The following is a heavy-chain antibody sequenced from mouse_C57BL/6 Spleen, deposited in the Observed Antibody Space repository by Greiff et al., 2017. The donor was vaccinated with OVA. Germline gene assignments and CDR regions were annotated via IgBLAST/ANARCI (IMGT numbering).Heavy chain of an antibody. CDR2: INPNNGGT. CDR3: ARTPSPIYYDYDGYAMDY. V-gene: IGHV1-22*01. J-gene: IGHJ4*01. D-gene: IGHD2-4*01. Sequence: EVQLQQSGPELVKPGASVKMSCKASGYTFTDYNMHWVKQSHGKSLEWIGYINPNNGGTSYNQKFKGKATLTVNKSSSTAYMELRSLTSEDSAVYYCARTPSPIYYDYDGYAMDYWGQGTSVTVSS. CDR1: GYTFTDYN.